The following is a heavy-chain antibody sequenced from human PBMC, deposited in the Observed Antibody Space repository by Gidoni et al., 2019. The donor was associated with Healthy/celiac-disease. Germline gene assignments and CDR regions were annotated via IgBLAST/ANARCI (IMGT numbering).Heavy chain of an antibody. CDR3: ARSLEQQLVFDY. Sequence: QVQLQESGPGLVKPSETLSLTCTVSGGSISSYYWSWIRQPPGKGLEWIGYIYYSGSTNYNPSLKSRVTISVDTSKNQFSLKLSSVTAADTAVYYCARSLEQQLVFDYWGQGTLVTVSS. V-gene: IGHV4-59*01. CDR1: GGSISSYY. J-gene: IGHJ4*02. CDR2: IYYSGST. D-gene: IGHD6-13*01.